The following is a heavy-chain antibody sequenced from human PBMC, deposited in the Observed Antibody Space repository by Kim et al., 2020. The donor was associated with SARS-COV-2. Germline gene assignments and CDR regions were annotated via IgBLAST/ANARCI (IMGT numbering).Heavy chain of an antibody. V-gene: IGHV3-48*03. CDR2: SSGSTI. Sequence: SSGSTIYYADSVKGRFTSSRDNAKNSLYLQMNSLRAEDTAVYYCARGFDYWGQGTLVTVSS. CDR3: ARGFDY. J-gene: IGHJ4*02.